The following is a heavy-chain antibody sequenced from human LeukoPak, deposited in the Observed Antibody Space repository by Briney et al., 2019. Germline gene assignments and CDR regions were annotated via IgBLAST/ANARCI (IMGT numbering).Heavy chain of an antibody. J-gene: IGHJ4*02. V-gene: IGHV3-48*03. Sequence: GGSLRLSCAASGFTFSGYEMNWVRQAPGKXLXXXXXXXXXGKTIYYADSVKGRXTXSRDNAENLLYLQMNSLRAEDTAVYYCARDLYYYGSGNYVPGLPDYWGQGTLVTVSS. CDR1: GFTFSGYE. CDR3: ARDLYYYGSGNYVPGLPDY. D-gene: IGHD3-10*01. CDR2: XXXXGKTI.